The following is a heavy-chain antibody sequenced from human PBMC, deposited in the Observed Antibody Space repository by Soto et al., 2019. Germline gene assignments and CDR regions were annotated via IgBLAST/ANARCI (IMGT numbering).Heavy chain of an antibody. J-gene: IGHJ6*02. Sequence: PSEALSVTCTVSGASINNNYWNWIRQPPGKGLEWIGYIYYSGSPNYNPSLKSRVTISVDTSKNQFSLNLRSVTAADTAVYYCARRAPSYDTSSYGDGMDVWGQGTTVTASS. CDR2: IYYSGSP. CDR1: GASINNNY. CDR3: ARRAPSYDTSSYGDGMDV. V-gene: IGHV4-59*01. D-gene: IGHD3-22*01.